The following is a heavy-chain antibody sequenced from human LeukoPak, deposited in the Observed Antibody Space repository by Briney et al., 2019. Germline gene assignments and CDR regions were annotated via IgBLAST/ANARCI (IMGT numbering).Heavy chain of an antibody. J-gene: IGHJ4*02. CDR3: ARLSGSYWDYFDY. V-gene: IGHV5-51*01. CDR2: LYPVDSDP. CDR1: RYAFTRYC. Sequence: PGGSLRLSCKRSRYAFTRYCIGLVRPMPLQSLHLTCILYPVDSDPRYNPSFQRQVTISADKSPSTAYLQWSSLKAADTAMYYCARLSGSYWDYFDYWGQGTPVTVSS. D-gene: IGHD1-26*01.